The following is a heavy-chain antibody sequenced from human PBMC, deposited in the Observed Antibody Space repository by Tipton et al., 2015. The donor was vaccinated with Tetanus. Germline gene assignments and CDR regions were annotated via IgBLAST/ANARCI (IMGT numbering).Heavy chain of an antibody. D-gene: IGHD3-16*01. Sequence: SLRLSCAASGFTFSSYGMHWVRQAPGKGLEWVAVISYDGSNKYYADSVKGRFTISRDNSKNTLYLQMNSLRAEDTAVYYCAKTFMRLGWYYDYWGQGTLVTVSS. CDR2: ISYDGSNK. J-gene: IGHJ4*02. CDR3: AKTFMRLGWYYDY. V-gene: IGHV3-30*18. CDR1: GFTFSSYG.